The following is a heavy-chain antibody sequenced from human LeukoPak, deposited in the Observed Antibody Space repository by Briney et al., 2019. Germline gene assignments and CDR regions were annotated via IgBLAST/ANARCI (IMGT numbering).Heavy chain of an antibody. J-gene: IGHJ4*02. V-gene: IGHV3-53*01. Sequence: GGSLRLSCTVSGFTVSSNSMSWVRQAPGKGLEWVSFIYSDNTHYSDSVKGRFTISRDNSKNTLYLQMNSLRAEDTAVYYCARRAGAYSHPCQDWRQRTLVSVSS. CDR1: GFTVSSNS. CDR2: IYSDNT. CDR3: ARRAGAYSHPCQD. D-gene: IGHD3-16*01.